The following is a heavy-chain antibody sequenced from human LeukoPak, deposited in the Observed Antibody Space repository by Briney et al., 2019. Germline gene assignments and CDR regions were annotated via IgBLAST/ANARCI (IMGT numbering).Heavy chain of an antibody. V-gene: IGHV3-23*01. CDR1: GFTLSSYV. D-gene: IGHD3-22*01. J-gene: IGHJ4*02. CDR3: LRENHDSGWSFDY. Sequence: GGSLRLSCADSGFTLSSYVISWVRPAPRKGLEWVSAISGSGGSTYYADSLRGPYTLSPDTTKNTLYLQMNSLRAEDTAVYYCLRENHDSGWSFDYWGQGALVTVSS. CDR2: ISGSGGST.